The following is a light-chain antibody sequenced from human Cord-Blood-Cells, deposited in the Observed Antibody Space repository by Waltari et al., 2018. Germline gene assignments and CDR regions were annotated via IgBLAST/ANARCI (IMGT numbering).Light chain of an antibody. CDR2: GAS. V-gene: IGKV3-20*01. CDR1: QSVSSSY. J-gene: IGKJ1*01. CDR3: QQYGSSPWT. Sequence: EIVLTQSLGTLSLSLGERATISCRASQSVSSSYLAWYQQKPGQAPRLLIYGASSRATGIPDRFSGSGSGTDFTLTISRLEPEDFAVYYCQQYGSSPWTFGQGTKVEIK.